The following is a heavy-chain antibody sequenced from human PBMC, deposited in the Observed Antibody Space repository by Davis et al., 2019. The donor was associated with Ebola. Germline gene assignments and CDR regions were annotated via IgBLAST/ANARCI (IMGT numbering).Heavy chain of an antibody. CDR2: IYSGGST. Sequence: GESLKISCAASGFTFSSYAMTWVRQAPGKGLEWVSVIYSGGSTYYADSVKGRFTISRDNAKNTLYLQKNSLRVEDTAVYYCAREMATTNDAFDIWGQGTMVSVSS. D-gene: IGHD5-24*01. J-gene: IGHJ3*02. CDR3: AREMATTNDAFDI. CDR1: GFTFSSYA. V-gene: IGHV3-66*01.